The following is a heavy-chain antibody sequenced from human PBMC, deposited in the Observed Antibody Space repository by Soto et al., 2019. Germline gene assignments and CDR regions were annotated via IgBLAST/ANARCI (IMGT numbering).Heavy chain of an antibody. Sequence: QITLKESGPTLVQPTQTLTLTCTFSGFSLSTSGVGVAWMRQPPGKALEWLALIYWDDDKRYSPSLKSRLTITKDTSKNHVVLTMTNMDPVDTATYYCAHRRTYGSGSYSFGYWGQGTLVTVSS. D-gene: IGHD3-10*01. CDR2: IYWDDDK. V-gene: IGHV2-5*02. J-gene: IGHJ4*02. CDR1: GFSLSTSGVG. CDR3: AHRRTYGSGSYSFGY.